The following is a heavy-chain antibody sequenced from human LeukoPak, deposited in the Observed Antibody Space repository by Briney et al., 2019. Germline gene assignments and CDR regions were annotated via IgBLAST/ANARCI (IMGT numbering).Heavy chain of an antibody. CDR1: GFTFKLYW. V-gene: IGHV3-74*01. D-gene: IGHD2-15*01. CDR2: INDDGSDT. CDR3: VRGGPSTWS. Sequence: PGGSLSLSCAASGFTFKLYWMHWVRQVPGKGPVWVARINDDGSDTVYADSVKGRFTISRDDAKNMLFLQMNSLRGEDTAVYHCVRGGPSTWSWGQGTLVTVSS. J-gene: IGHJ5*02.